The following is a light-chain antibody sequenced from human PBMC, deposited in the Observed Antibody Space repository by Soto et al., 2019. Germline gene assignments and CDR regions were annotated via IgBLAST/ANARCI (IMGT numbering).Light chain of an antibody. Sequence: QSALTQPASVSGSPGQSITMSCTGTSSDVGGYNYVSWYQQYPGKAPKLMIYDVSSRPSGVSNRFSGSKSGNTASLTISGLQAEDEADYHCSSYTPSSTYVFGTGTKVTVL. CDR3: SSYTPSSTYV. CDR1: SSDVGGYNY. V-gene: IGLV2-14*03. CDR2: DVS. J-gene: IGLJ1*01.